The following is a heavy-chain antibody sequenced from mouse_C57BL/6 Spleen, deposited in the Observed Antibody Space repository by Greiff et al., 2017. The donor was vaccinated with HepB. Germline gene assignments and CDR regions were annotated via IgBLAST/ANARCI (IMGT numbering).Heavy chain of an antibody. CDR1: GYTFTSYG. Sequence: VQLQESGAELARPGASVKLSCKASGYTFTSYGISWVKQRTGQGIEWIGEIYPRSGNTYYNEKFKGKATLNADKSSSTAYMELRSLTSEDSAVYFCARRTAQAEFAYWGQGTLVTVSA. J-gene: IGHJ3*01. V-gene: IGHV1-81*01. CDR3: ARRTAQAEFAY. D-gene: IGHD3-2*02. CDR2: IYPRSGNT.